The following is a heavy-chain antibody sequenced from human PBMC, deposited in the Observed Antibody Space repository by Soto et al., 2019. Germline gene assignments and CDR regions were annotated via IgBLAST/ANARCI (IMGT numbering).Heavy chain of an antibody. CDR2: TRNKANSYTT. V-gene: IGHV3-72*01. J-gene: IGHJ5*02. D-gene: IGHD4-17*01. CDR1: GFTFSDHY. CDR3: ARDTGWFDP. Sequence: EVQLVESGGGLVQPGGSLRLSCAASGFTFSDHYMDWVRQAPGKGLEWVGRTRNKANSYTTEYAASVKGRFTSSRDDSKTSLYLQMNSLKTEDTAVYYCARDTGWFDPWGQGTLVTVSS.